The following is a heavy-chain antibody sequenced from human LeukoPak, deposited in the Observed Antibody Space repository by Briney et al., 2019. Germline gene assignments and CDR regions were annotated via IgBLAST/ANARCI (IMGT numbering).Heavy chain of an antibody. Sequence: ASVKVSCKVSGYTLTELSMHWVRQAPGKGLEWMGGFDPEDGETIYTQKFQGRVTMTEDTSTDTAYMELSGLRFEDTAVYYCATGGSPSNSVNFDYWGQGTLVTVSS. CDR1: GYTLTELS. J-gene: IGHJ4*02. D-gene: IGHD2/OR15-2a*01. CDR2: FDPEDGET. CDR3: ATGGSPSNSVNFDY. V-gene: IGHV1-24*01.